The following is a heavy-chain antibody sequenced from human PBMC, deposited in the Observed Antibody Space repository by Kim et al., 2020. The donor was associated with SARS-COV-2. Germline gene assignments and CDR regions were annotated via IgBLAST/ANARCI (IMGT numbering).Heavy chain of an antibody. CDR3: ARDSLKNPVPLGYYYYYGMDV. J-gene: IGHJ6*02. CDR2: IYYSGST. V-gene: IGHV4-31*03. CDR1: GGSISSGGYN. Sequence: SETLSLTCTVSGGSISSGGYNWSWIRQHPGKGLEWIGYIYYSGSTYYNPSLKSRVTISVDTSKNQFSLKLSSVTAADTAVYYCARDSLKNPVPLGYYYYYGMDVWGQGTTVTVSS.